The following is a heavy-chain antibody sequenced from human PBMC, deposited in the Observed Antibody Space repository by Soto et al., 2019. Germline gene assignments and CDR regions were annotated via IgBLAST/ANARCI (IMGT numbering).Heavy chain of an antibody. V-gene: IGHV3-33*01. CDR3: ARDVLIVSVAGTVGIDY. CDR1: GFTFSSYG. D-gene: IGHD6-19*01. Sequence: QVQLVESGGGVGQPGRSLRLSCAASGFTFSSYGMHWVRQAPGKGLEWVAVIWYDGSNKYFADSVKGRFTISRDKSKNTLYLQMSSLRAEDTAVYYCARDVLIVSVAGTVGIDYWGQGTLVTVSS. CDR2: IWYDGSNK. J-gene: IGHJ4*02.